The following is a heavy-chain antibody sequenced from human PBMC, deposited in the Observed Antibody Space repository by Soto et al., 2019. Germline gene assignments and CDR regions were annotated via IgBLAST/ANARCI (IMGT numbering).Heavy chain of an antibody. CDR1: GGSFSGYY. Sequence: SETLSLTCAVYGGSFSGYYWSWIRQPPGKGLEWIGEINHSGSTNYNPSLKSRVTISVDTSKNQFSLKLSSVTAADTAVYYCARDRSPLEWSRWGQGTLVTVSS. J-gene: IGHJ4*02. CDR3: ARDRSPLEWSR. CDR2: INHSGST. D-gene: IGHD3-3*01. V-gene: IGHV4-34*01.